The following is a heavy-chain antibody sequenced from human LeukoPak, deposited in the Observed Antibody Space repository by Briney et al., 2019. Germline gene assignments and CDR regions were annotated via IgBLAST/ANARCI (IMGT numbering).Heavy chain of an antibody. Sequence: ASVKVSCKASGYTFTSYGVSWVRQATGQGLEWMGWMNPNSGNTGYAQKFQGRVTITRNTSISTAYMELSSLRSEDTAVYYCARGRVMKYQLPFYYYYYYMDVWGKGTTVTVSS. CDR1: GYTFTSYG. D-gene: IGHD2-2*01. CDR3: ARGRVMKYQLPFYYYYYYMDV. V-gene: IGHV1-8*03. CDR2: MNPNSGNT. J-gene: IGHJ6*03.